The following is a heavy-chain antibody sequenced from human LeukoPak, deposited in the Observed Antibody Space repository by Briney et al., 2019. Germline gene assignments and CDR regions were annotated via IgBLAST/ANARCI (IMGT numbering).Heavy chain of an antibody. CDR2: IYYSGST. V-gene: IGHV4-59*05. D-gene: IGHD2-2*01. CDR3: ARLSFIVVVPAATSVFDY. CDR1: GGSISDYY. J-gene: IGHJ4*02. Sequence: SETLSLTCTVSGGSISDYYWNWIRQPPGKGLEWIGSIYYSGSTYYNPSLKSRVTISVDTSKNQFSLKLSSVTAADTAVYYCARLSFIVVVPAATSVFDYWGQGTLVTVSS.